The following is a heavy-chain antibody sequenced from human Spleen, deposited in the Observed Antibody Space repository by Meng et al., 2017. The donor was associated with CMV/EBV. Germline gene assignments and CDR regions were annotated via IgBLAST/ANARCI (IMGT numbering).Heavy chain of an antibody. CDR3: ARERGALSGSYLYYYGMDV. J-gene: IGHJ6*02. V-gene: IGHV3-53*01. CDR1: GFTVSSNY. D-gene: IGHD3-10*01. Sequence: GGSLRLSCAASGFTVSSNYMSWVRQAPGKGLEWVSGLSGSGGRTYYADSVKGRFIISRDNSKNTLYLQMNSLRAEDTAVYYCARERGALSGSYLYYYGMDVWGQGTTVTVSS. CDR2: SGSGGRT.